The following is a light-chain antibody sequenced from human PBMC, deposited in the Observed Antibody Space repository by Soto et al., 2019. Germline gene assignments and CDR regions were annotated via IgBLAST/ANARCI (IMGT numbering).Light chain of an antibody. Sequence: EIVLMQSPSTLSLSPGERATLSCRASQSVSSTFLSWYQQKPGQAPRLLIFDASSRATGIPDRFSGSGSGTDFTLTIRRLEPEDCAVYFCQQYGNSPYTFGQATKLEI. V-gene: IGKV3-20*01. CDR1: QSVSSTF. CDR2: DAS. J-gene: IGKJ2*01. CDR3: QQYGNSPYT.